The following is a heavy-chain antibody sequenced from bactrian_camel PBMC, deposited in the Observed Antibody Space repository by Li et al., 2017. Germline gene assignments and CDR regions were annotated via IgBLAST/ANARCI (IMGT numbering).Heavy chain of an antibody. CDR3: AADSRFYGSSLYCYTLREPLRNFAY. Sequence: HVQLVESGGGSVQAGSSLKLSCVASGFTFNKVCFQWFRQATGKEREGVASIDAQSRTTYPDSMEGRFTISRDNTKNTLYLQMNDLKPDDTAMYYCAADSRFYGSSLYCYTLREPLRNFAYWGQGTQVTVS. CDR1: GFTFNKVC. CDR2: IDAQSRT. V-gene: IGHV3S26*01. J-gene: IGHJ4*01. D-gene: IGHD2*01.